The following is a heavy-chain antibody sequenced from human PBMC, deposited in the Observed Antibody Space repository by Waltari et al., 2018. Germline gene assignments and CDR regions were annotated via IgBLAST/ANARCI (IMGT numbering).Heavy chain of an antibody. J-gene: IGHJ6*02. CDR3: ARAHYYDSSGYYSHYYYGMDV. CDR1: GFTVSSHY. V-gene: IGHV3-53*01. D-gene: IGHD3-22*01. Sequence: EVQLVESGGGLIQPGGSLRLSCAASGFTVSSHYMRWVRQAPGKGLGWVSVICSGGSTYYADAVKGRFTISRDNSKNTLYLQMNSLRAEDTAVYYCARAHYYDSSGYYSHYYYGMDVWGQGTTVTVSS. CDR2: ICSGGST.